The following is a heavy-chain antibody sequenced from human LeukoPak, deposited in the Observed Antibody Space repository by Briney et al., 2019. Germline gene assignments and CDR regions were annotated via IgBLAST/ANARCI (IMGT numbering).Heavy chain of an antibody. CDR1: GYSSTSYW. Sequence: GESLKISCKGSGYSSTSYWIGWVRQMPGKGLEWMGIIYPGDSDTRYSPSFQGQVTISADKSISTAYLQWSSLKASDTAMYYCARISGYCSGGSCYWIDYWGQGTLVTVSS. CDR2: IYPGDSDT. CDR3: ARISGYCSGGSCYWIDY. J-gene: IGHJ4*02. D-gene: IGHD2-15*01. V-gene: IGHV5-51*01.